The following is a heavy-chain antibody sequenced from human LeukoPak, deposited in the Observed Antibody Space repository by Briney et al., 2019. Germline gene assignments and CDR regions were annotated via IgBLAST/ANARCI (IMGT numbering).Heavy chain of an antibody. J-gene: IGHJ4*02. V-gene: IGHV4-4*02. CDR3: AYHRGDYGDIHDFDY. D-gene: IGHD4-17*01. CDR2: IYHSGST. CDR1: GGSISSSNW. Sequence: SETLSLTCAVSGGSISSSNWWSWVRQPPGKGLEWIGEIYHSGSTNYNPSLKSRVTISVDKSKNQFSLKLSSVTAADTAVYYCAYHRGDYGDIHDFDYWGQGTLVTVSS.